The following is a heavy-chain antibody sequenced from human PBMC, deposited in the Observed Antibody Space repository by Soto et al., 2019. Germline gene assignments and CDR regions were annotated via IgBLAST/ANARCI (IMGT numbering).Heavy chain of an antibody. Sequence: SDTLSLTCTIISPSIDSISYYWALICKPPGKGLEWIGSIYYSGSTYYNPSLKSRVTISVDTSKNQFSLKLSSVTAADTALYYCTRLNAGTTYYYYGMDVWGQGTTVTVS. V-gene: IGHV4-39*01. D-gene: IGHD1-7*01. J-gene: IGHJ6*02. CDR3: TRLNAGTTYYYYGMDV. CDR1: SPSIDSISYY. CDR2: IYYSGST.